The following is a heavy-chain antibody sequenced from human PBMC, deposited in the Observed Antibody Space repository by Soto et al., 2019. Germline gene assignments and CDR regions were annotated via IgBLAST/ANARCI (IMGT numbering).Heavy chain of an antibody. D-gene: IGHD6-25*01. CDR3: ARFTRGSSGDY. J-gene: IGHJ4*02. CDR2: IKEDGSEK. V-gene: IGHV3-7*01. CDR1: GFTFNNYW. Sequence: GGSLRLSYVASGFTFNNYWMSWVRQAPGKGLEWVANIKEDGSEKYYVDSVKGRFTICRENAKNLLYLQMNSLGAGDTATYYCARFTRGSSGDYWGQGALVTVSS.